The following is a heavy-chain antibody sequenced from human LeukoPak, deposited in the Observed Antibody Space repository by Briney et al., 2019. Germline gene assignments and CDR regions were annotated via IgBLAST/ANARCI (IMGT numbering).Heavy chain of an antibody. CDR1: GFSFSDYA. CDR3: AKANWVSNADAVW. CDR2: ISGGGET. V-gene: IGHV3-23*01. Sequence: GGSLRLSCAASGFSFSDYAMSWVRQAPARGPEWVSSISGGGETFYADSVKGRFTLSRDDSRNTVYLQLNNLRVEDTAIYYCAKANWVSNADAVWWGQGTQVTVSS. J-gene: IGHJ4*02. D-gene: IGHD1-1*01.